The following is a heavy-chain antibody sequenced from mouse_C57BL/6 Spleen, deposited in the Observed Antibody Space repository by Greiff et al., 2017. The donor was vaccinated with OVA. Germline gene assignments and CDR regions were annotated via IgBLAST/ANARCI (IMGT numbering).Heavy chain of an antibody. J-gene: IGHJ2*01. D-gene: IGHD1-1*01. Sequence: QVQLKESGAELVKPGASVKMSCKASGYTFTTYPIEWMKQNHGKSLEWIGNFHPYNDDTKYNEKFKGKATLTVEKSSSTVYLELSRLTSDDSAVYYCARRGTTVVATPYFDHWGQGTTLTVSS. V-gene: IGHV1-47*01. CDR3: ARRGTTVVATPYFDH. CDR2: FHPYNDDT. CDR1: GYTFTTYP.